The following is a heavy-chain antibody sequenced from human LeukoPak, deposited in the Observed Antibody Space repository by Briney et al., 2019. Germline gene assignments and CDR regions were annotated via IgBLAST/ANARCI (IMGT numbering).Heavy chain of an antibody. Sequence: GESLKISCKGSGYSFTSYWIGWVRQMPGKGLEWMGIIYPGDSDTRYSPSFQGQVTISADKSISTAYLQWSSLKASDTAMYHCARPYYDSSGYYYFDYWGQGTLVTVSS. J-gene: IGHJ4*02. CDR1: GYSFTSYW. CDR3: ARPYYDSSGYYYFDY. V-gene: IGHV5-51*01. D-gene: IGHD3-22*01. CDR2: IYPGDSDT.